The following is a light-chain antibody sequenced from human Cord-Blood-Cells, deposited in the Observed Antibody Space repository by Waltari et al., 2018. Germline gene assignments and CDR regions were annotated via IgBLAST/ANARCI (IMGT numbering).Light chain of an antibody. V-gene: IGLV2-23*01. Sequence: QSALPQPPSVSGSPGQSITLSCTGTSSDVGSYNLVSWYQHHPGNAPKLMIYEGSKRPLGVSNRFSGAKSGNTASLTISELQAEDEADYYCCSYAGSSSWVFGGGTKLTVL. CDR1: SSDVGSYNL. J-gene: IGLJ3*02. CDR3: CSYAGSSSWV. CDR2: EGS.